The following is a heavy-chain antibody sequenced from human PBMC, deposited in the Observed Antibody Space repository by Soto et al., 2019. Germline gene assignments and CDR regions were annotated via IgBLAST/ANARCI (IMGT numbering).Heavy chain of an antibody. CDR3: ATAFQEMATIGDAFDI. J-gene: IGHJ3*02. Sequence: SLTCAVYGGSFSGYYWSWIRQPPGKGLEWIGEINHSGSTNYNPSLKSRVTISVDTSKNQFSLKLSSVTAADTAVYYCATAFQEMATIGDAFDIWGQGTMVTVSS. CDR1: GGSFSGYY. CDR2: INHSGST. V-gene: IGHV4-34*01. D-gene: IGHD5-12*01.